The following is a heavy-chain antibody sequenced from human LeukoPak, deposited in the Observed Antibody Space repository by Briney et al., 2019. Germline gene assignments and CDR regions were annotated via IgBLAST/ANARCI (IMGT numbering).Heavy chain of an antibody. CDR3: ARDKGSGWLYAFDI. Sequence: PGGSLRLSCAASGFTFSDYYMSWIRQAPGKGLEWVSYISSSGSTIYYTDSVKGRFTISRDNAKNSPYLQMNSLRAEDTAVYYCARDKGSGWLYAFDIWGQGTMVTVSS. V-gene: IGHV3-11*01. CDR1: GFTFSDYY. D-gene: IGHD6-19*01. J-gene: IGHJ3*02. CDR2: ISSSGSTI.